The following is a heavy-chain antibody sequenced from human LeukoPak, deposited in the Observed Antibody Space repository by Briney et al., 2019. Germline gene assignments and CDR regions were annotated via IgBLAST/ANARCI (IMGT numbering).Heavy chain of an antibody. D-gene: IGHD3-3*01. CDR1: GGSISSYY. J-gene: IGHJ4*02. CDR2: IYYSGST. V-gene: IGHV4-59*12. Sequence: SETLSLTCTVSGGSISSYYWSWIRQPPGKGLEWIGYIYYSGSTNYNPSLKSRVTISVDTSKNQFSLKLSSVTAEDTAVYYCARDRNTDFWSGYYTNYFDYWGQGTLVTVSS. CDR3: ARDRNTDFWSGYYTNYFDY.